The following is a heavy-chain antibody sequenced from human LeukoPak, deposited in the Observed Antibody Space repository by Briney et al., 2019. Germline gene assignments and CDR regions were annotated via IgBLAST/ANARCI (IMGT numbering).Heavy chain of an antibody. V-gene: IGHV1-2*02. Sequence: ASVKASCKASGYTFTGYYMHWVRQAPGQGLEWMGWINPNSGGTNYAQKFQGRVTMTRDTSISTAYMELSRLRSDGTAVYYCARVISGDNGRSYYYYYMDVWGKGTTVTVS. J-gene: IGHJ6*03. D-gene: IGHD7-27*01. CDR1: GYTFTGYY. CDR2: INPNSGGT. CDR3: ARVISGDNGRSYYYYYMDV.